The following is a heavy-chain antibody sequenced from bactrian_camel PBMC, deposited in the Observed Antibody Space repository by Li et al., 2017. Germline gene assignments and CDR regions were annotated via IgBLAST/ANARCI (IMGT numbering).Heavy chain of an antibody. D-gene: IGHD3*01. Sequence: VQLVESGGGSVPSGGSLKLSCAASTSVYGAYCMAWFRQVPGKERGGVATIDTDGTTTYADSVKGRFTISQDNAKNTLYLQMNTLAPEDTAMYHCAASGGQLGRWCYEFPVNWVSWLYNWGQGTQVTVS. V-gene: IGHV3S53*01. CDR1: TSVYGAYC. J-gene: IGHJ4*01. CDR2: IDTDGTT. CDR3: AASGGQLGRWCYEFPVNWVSWLYN.